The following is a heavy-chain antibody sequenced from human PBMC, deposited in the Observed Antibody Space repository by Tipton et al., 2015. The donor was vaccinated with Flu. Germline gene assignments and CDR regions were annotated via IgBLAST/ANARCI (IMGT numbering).Heavy chain of an antibody. CDR3: ARRDYSNYVSEPRNWFDP. Sequence: TLSLTCAVSDYSISSGYYWGWIRQSPRKGLEYLASMYHSGNTHYNPSLTSRVTISVDRSKNQFSLRLTSVTAADTAVYYCARRDYSNYVSEPRNWFDPWGQGTLVTVSS. V-gene: IGHV4-38-2*01. J-gene: IGHJ5*02. CDR1: DYSISSGYY. CDR2: MYHSGNT. D-gene: IGHD4-11*01.